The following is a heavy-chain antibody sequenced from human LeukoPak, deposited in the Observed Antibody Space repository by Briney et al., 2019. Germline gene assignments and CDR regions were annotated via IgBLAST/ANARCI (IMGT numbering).Heavy chain of an antibody. J-gene: IGHJ4*02. CDR2: INPNSGGT. CDR1: GYTFTGYY. D-gene: IGHD2-15*01. CDR3: AREWLYCSGGSCYYY. Sequence: GASVKVSCKASGYTFTGYYMHWVRQAPGQGLEWMGWINPNSGGTNYAQKFQGRVTMTRDTSISTAYMELSRLRSDDTAVYYCAREWLYCSGGSCYYYWGQGTLVTVSS. V-gene: IGHV1-2*02.